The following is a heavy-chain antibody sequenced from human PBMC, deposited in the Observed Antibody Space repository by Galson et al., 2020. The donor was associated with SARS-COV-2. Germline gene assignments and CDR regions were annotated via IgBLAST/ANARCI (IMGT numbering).Heavy chain of an antibody. J-gene: IGHJ4*02. Sequence: SLKISCAASGFTFDAYAMHWVRQAPGKGLEWVSGISWNSGSIGYADSVKGRFTVSRDNAKNSLYLQMNSLRAEDTALYYCATWGDVVPAANWGQGTLVTVSS. CDR1: GFTFDAYA. D-gene: IGHD2-2*01. CDR2: ISWNSGSI. CDR3: ATWGDVVPAAN. V-gene: IGHV3-9*01.